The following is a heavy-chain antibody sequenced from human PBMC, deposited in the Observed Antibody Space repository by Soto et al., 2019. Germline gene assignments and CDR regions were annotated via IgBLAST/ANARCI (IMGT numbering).Heavy chain of an antibody. J-gene: IGHJ6*02. V-gene: IGHV3-13*05. CDR3: ARTDRDFYGLDV. CDR2: ISAAGDP. Sequence: EVQLVESGGGLVQPGGSLRLSCEASGFTFRNYDMHWVRQGTGKGLEWVSGISAAGDPDYADSVEGRFTISRENAQNSFFLQMNSLRVGDTAVYYRARTDRDFYGLDVWGQGTTLIVSS. CDR1: GFTFRNYD.